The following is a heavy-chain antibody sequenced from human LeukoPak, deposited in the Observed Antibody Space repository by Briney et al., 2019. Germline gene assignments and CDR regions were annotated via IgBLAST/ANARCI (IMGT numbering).Heavy chain of an antibody. V-gene: IGHV3-23*01. Sequence: PGGSLRLSCAASGFTFSSYAMSWVRQAPGKGLEWVSAISGSGGSTYYADSVKGRFTISRDNSKNTLYLQMNSLRAEATAVYYCARDAKGYCANGVCADWGQGTLVIVSS. CDR1: GFTFSSYA. CDR2: ISGSGGST. J-gene: IGHJ4*02. CDR3: ARDAKGYCANGVCAD. D-gene: IGHD2-8*01.